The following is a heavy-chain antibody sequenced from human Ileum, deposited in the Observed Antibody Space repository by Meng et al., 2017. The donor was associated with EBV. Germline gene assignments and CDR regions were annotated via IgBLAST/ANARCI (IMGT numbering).Heavy chain of an antibody. CDR3: ARDSPLDGYSLLDY. CDR1: GYTFPRYA. D-gene: IGHD5-24*01. Sequence: QVQLVQSGSELKQPGASVKVSCRPSGYTFPRYAINWVRQAPGQGPDWMGWIDPNTGNPTYDQGFTGRFVFSLDTSVSTAYLQINSLRADDTAVYYCARDSPLDGYSLLDYWGQGTLVTVAS. V-gene: IGHV7-4-1*02. J-gene: IGHJ4*02. CDR2: IDPNTGNP.